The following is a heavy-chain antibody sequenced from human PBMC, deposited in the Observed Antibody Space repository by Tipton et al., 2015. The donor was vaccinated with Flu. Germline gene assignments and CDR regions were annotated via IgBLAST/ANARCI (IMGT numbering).Heavy chain of an antibody. V-gene: IGHV3-48*03. CDR3: ASLTGDDY. Sequence: GSLRLSCAASGFTFSNYEMNWVRQAPGKVLEWLSYISSSGSTISYADSVRGRFTISRDNAKNFLYLQLNSLRAEDTAVYYCASLTGDDYWGQGDLVTVSS. CDR1: GFTFSNYE. D-gene: IGHD7-27*01. J-gene: IGHJ4*02. CDR2: ISSSGSTI.